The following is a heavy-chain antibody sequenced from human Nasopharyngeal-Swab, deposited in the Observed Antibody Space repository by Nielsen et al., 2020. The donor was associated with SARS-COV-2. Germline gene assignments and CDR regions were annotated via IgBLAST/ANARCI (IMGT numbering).Heavy chain of an antibody. D-gene: IGHD6-13*01. CDR2: ISSSSSYI. J-gene: IGHJ6*02. V-gene: IGHV3-21*01. Sequence: GGSLRLSCAASGFTFSSYSMNWVRQAPGKGLEWVSSISSSSSYIYYADSVKGRFTISRDNAKNSLYLQMNSLRAEDTAVYYCARGGIAAAPDYYYGMDVWGQGTTVTVSS. CDR3: ARGGIAAAPDYYYGMDV. CDR1: GFTFSSYS.